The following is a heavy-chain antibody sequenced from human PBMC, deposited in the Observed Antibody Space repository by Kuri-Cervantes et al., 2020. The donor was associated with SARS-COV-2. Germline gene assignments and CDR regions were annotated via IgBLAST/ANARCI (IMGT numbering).Heavy chain of an antibody. D-gene: IGHD2-2*01. J-gene: IGHJ4*02. CDR1: GLTFTNSW. V-gene: IGHV3-30*03. Sequence: GESLKISCAASGLTFTNSWISWVRQAPGKGLEWVAVISYEGSNKYYTDSVEGRFTISRDNSKNTLYLQMNSLRVEDTAVYYCARGRIVVPAGKLRRDMKIDHWGQGTLVTVSS. CDR2: ISYEGSNK. CDR3: ARGRIVVPAGKLRRDMKIDH.